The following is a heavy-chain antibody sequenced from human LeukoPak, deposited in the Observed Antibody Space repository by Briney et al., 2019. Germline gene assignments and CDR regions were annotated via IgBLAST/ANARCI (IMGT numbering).Heavy chain of an antibody. V-gene: IGHV1-24*01. CDR1: GYTLTKLS. D-gene: IGHD3-10*01. CDR2: FDPEGGET. J-gene: IGHJ2*01. CDR3: ATYAFSFYGSAPRWYFDL. Sequence: EASVKVSCKVSGYTLTKLSMHWVRQAPGKGLEWMGGFDPEGGETIYAQKFQGRVTMTEDTSTNTAYMELSSLRSEDTAVYYCATYAFSFYGSAPRWYFDLWGRGTLVTVSS.